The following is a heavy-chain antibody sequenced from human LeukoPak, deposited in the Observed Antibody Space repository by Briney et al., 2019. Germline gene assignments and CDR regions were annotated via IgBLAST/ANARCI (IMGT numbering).Heavy chain of an antibody. D-gene: IGHD1-26*01. V-gene: IGHV1-2*02. Sequence: ASVKVSCKASGYTLTDHYMHWVRQAPGQGLEWMGWIDPNSGGTKYAQKFQGRVTMTRDTSINTAYMELSSLRSDDTAVFYCARMAHGSYYWGQGTLVIVSS. CDR3: ARMAHGSYY. CDR1: GYTLTDHY. J-gene: IGHJ4*02. CDR2: IDPNSGGT.